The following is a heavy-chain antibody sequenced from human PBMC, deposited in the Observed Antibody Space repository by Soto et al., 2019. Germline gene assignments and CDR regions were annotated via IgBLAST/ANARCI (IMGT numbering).Heavy chain of an antibody. D-gene: IGHD3-9*01. V-gene: IGHV4-31*02. CDR2: IYYSGST. Sequence: QVQLQESGPGLVKPSQTLSLTWTVSGGSISSGGYYWSWIGQHPGKGLEWIGYIYYSGSTYYNPSLKSRVTISVDTSKNQFSLKLSSVTAADTAVYYCARGGGGYYDILTGYYPLDPWGRGTPVTVSS. J-gene: IGHJ5*02. CDR3: ARGGGGYYDILTGYYPLDP. CDR1: GGSISSGGYY.